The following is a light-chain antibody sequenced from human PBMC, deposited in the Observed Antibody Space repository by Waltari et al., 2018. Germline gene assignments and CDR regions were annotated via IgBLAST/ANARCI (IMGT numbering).Light chain of an antibody. V-gene: IGLV2-23*01. Sequence: QSALTQPASVSGSPGQSITLSCTGTSSAVGIYNLFSRYQQHPGKAPKLMIFEGNTRPSGVSNRFSGSKSGNTASLTIAGLQAEDEADYYCCSFAGSSATWVFGGGTKLTVL. CDR3: CSFAGSSATWV. J-gene: IGLJ3*02. CDR1: SSAVGIYNL. CDR2: EGN.